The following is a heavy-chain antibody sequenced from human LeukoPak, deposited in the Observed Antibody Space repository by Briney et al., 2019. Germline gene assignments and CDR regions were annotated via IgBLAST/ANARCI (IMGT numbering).Heavy chain of an antibody. CDR1: GYTFSNYH. D-gene: IGHD5-24*01. J-gene: IGHJ4*02. CDR2: INPRYGST. CDR3: AREEARDGSTGYYFDY. V-gene: IGHV1-46*01. Sequence: ASVKVSCKASGYTFSNYHIHWVRQAPGRGFEWMGIINPRYGSTTYAQNFQGRVTMTRDMSTSTVYMELSSLRSEDTAVYYCAREEARDGSTGYYFDYWGQGTLLTVSS.